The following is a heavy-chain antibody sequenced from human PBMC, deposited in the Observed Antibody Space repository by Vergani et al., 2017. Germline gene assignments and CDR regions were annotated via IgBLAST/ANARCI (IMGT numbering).Heavy chain of an antibody. D-gene: IGHD3-3*01. CDR1: GGSFSGYY. Sequence: QVQLQQWGAGLLKPSETLSLTCAVYGGSFSGYYWSWIRQPPGKGLEWIGEINHSGSTNYNPSLKSRVTITVDTSKNQFSLMLSSVTAADTAVYYCARGHYDFWSGYHSYYFDYWGQGTLVTVSS. J-gene: IGHJ4*02. CDR2: INHSGST. CDR3: ARGHYDFWSGYHSYYFDY. V-gene: IGHV4-34*01.